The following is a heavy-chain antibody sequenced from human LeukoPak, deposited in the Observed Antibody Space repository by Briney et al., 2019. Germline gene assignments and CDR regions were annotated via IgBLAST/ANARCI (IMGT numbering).Heavy chain of an antibody. CDR1: GFTFISYG. J-gene: IGHJ5*02. CDR2: ISDDGSNK. CDR3: AKDGEYCSSTSCYRNWFDP. V-gene: IGHV3-30*18. Sequence: GGSLRLSCAASGFTFISYGMHWVRQAPGKGLEWVAVISDDGSNKYYADSVKGRFTISRDNSKNTLYLQMNSLRAEDTAVYYCAKDGEYCSSTSCYRNWFDPWGQGTLVTVSS. D-gene: IGHD2-2*02.